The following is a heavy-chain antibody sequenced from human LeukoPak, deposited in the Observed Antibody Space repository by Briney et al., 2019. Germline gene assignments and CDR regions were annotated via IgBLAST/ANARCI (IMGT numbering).Heavy chain of an antibody. CDR2: MNPNSGNT. J-gene: IGHJ6*02. CDR3: ARGSLYYDSSPSYGMDV. Sequence: ASVKVSCKASGYTFTSYDINWVRQATGQGLEWMGWMNPNSGNTGYAQKFQGRVTMTRSTSISTAYMELSSLRSEDTAVYYCARGSLYYDSSPSYGMDVWGQGTTVTVS. V-gene: IGHV1-8*01. CDR1: GYTFTSYD. D-gene: IGHD3-22*01.